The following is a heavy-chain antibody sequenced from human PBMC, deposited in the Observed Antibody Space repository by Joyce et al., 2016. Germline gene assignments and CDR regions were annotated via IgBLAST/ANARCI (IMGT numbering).Heavy chain of an antibody. J-gene: IGHJ6*03. V-gene: IGHV3-48*01. Sequence: EVQLVESGGGLVQPGGSLRLSCAASVFTFNTFSMNWVRQAPGKGLEWVSYISRSSNTIYYVDSVKGRFTISRDNAKNSLYLQMNSLRAEDTAVYFCARATSYYFYYYMDVWGKGTTVTVSS. CDR3: ARATSYYFYYYMDV. CDR2: ISRSSNTI. CDR1: VFTFNTFS.